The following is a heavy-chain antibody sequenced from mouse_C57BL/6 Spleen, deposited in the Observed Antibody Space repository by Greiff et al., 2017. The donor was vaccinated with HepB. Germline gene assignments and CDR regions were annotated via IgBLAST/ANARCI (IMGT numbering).Heavy chain of an antibody. D-gene: IGHD1-1*01. CDR2: IDPSDSET. V-gene: IGHV1-52*01. J-gene: IGHJ1*03. CDR3: ARYYGSSWGYFDV. Sequence: QVQLQQPGAELVRPGSSVKLSCKASGYTFTSYWMHWVKQRPIQGLEWIGNIDPSDSETHYNQKFKDKATLTVDKSSSTAYMQLSSLTSEDSAVYYCARYYGSSWGYFDVWGTGTTVTVSS. CDR1: GYTFTSYW.